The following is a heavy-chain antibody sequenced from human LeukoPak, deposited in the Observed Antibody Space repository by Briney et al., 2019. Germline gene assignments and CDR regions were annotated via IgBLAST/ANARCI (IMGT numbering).Heavy chain of an antibody. CDR1: GATFSSYA. D-gene: IGHD2-2*01. CDR3: ARVQRGCSSTSCDRSSYYYYYYGMDG. Sequence: SVKVCCKASGATFSSYAISWVRQPPGQGLEWMGRIIPILGIANYAQTYSGRVTITADKSTSTAYMELSSLRSEDTAVYYCARVQRGCSSTSCDRSSYYYYYYGMDGWGQGTTVTVSS. CDR2: IIPILGIA. V-gene: IGHV1-69*04. J-gene: IGHJ6*02.